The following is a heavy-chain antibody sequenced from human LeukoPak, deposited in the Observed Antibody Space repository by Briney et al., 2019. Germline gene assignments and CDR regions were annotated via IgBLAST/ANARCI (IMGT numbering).Heavy chain of an antibody. D-gene: IGHD3-16*01. J-gene: IGHJ4*02. Sequence: PGMSLRLSCAASGFTFNVYGIHWVRQAPGKGLEWVAVIRNDGSNKYYADSVKGRFTISRDNSKDTLYLQMNSLRVEDTAVYYCARAVGPFDYWGQGTLVTVSS. CDR2: IRNDGSNK. CDR3: ARAVGPFDY. CDR1: GFTFNVYG. V-gene: IGHV3-33*01.